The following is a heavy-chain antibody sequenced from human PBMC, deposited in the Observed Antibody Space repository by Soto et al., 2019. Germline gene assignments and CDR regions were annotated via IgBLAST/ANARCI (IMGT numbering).Heavy chain of an antibody. CDR1: GDSVSSYSAA. D-gene: IGHD3-10*01. V-gene: IGHV6-1*01. Sequence: PSQTLSLTCDISGDSVSSYSAAWNWIRQSPSRGLEWLGRTYYRSKWYNEYAGPVRSRITINPDTSKNQFSLQVNSVTPEDTAVYYCARDLGNFRNGSQYDYYGLDVWGQGTPVTVYS. CDR2: TYYRSKWYN. J-gene: IGHJ6*02. CDR3: ARDLGNFRNGSQYDYYGLDV.